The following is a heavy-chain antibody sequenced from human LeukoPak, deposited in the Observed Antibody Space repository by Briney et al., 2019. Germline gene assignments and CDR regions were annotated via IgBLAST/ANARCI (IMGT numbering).Heavy chain of an antibody. J-gene: IGHJ5*02. CDR3: ARAGDYDILTGKNNWFDP. V-gene: IGHV4-34*01. Sequence: SETLSLTCAVYGGSFSGYYWSWIRQPPGKGLEWIGEINHSGSTNYNPSLKSRVTISVDTSKNQFSLKLSSVTAADTAVYYCARAGDYDILTGKNNWFDPWGQGTLVTVSS. D-gene: IGHD3-9*01. CDR2: INHSGST. CDR1: GGSFSGYY.